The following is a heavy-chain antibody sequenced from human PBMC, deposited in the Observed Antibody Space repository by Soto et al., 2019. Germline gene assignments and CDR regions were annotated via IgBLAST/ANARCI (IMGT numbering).Heavy chain of an antibody. V-gene: IGHV3-30*18. Sequence: QVQLVESGGGVVQPGRSLRLSCAASGFTFSSYGMHWVRQAPGKGLEWVAVISYDGSNKYYADSVKGRFTISRDNSKNTVYLQMNSLRAEDTAVYYCAKDPRPKRYSSGPDYWGQGTLVTVSS. D-gene: IGHD6-19*01. CDR1: GFTFSSYG. J-gene: IGHJ4*02. CDR3: AKDPRPKRYSSGPDY. CDR2: ISYDGSNK.